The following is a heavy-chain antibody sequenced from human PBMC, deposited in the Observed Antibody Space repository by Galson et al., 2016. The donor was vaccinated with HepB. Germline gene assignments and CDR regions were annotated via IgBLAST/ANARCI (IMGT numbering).Heavy chain of an antibody. CDR2: IYPGDSET. Sequence: QSGAEVKKPGEALKISCRTSGYNFYNFYIAWVRQKPGKGLEWMGIIYPGDSETRYSPSFQGQVTISVDKSTDTAYLEWSSLQASDTAMYYFARRGVYLRTWFDAWGQGTRVTVAS. CDR1: GYNFYNFY. CDR3: ARRGVYLRTWFDA. J-gene: IGHJ5*02. V-gene: IGHV5-51*01. D-gene: IGHD4-17*01.